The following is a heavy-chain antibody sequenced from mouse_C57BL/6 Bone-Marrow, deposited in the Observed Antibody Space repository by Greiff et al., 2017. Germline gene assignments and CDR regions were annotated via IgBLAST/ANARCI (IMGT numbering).Heavy chain of an antibody. CDR1: GYSITSGYY. CDR3: ARDQDDYDGAY. CDR2: ISYDGSN. V-gene: IGHV3-6*01. J-gene: IGHJ3*01. D-gene: IGHD2-4*01. Sequence: VQLKESGPGLVKPSQSLSLTCSVTGYSITSGYYWNWIRQFPGNKLEWMGYISYDGSNNYNPSLKNRISITRDPSKNQFFLKLNSVTTEDTATYYCARDQDDYDGAYWGQGTLVTVSA.